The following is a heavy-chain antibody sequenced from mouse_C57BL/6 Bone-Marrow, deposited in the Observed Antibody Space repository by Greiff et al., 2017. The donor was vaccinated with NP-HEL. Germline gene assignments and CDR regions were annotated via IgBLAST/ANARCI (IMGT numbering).Heavy chain of an antibody. CDR3: TRSLPYYYGSTSFAY. CDR1: GYTFTSYW. J-gene: IGHJ3*01. V-gene: IGHV1-5*01. Sequence: EVQLQQSGTVLARPGASVKMSCKTSGYTFTSYWMHWVKQRPGQGLEWIGAIYHGNSDTSYNQKFKGQANLTAVTSASTAYMELSRLTNEDSAVYYFTRSLPYYYGSTSFAYWGQGTLVTVSA. CDR2: IYHGNSDT. D-gene: IGHD1-1*01.